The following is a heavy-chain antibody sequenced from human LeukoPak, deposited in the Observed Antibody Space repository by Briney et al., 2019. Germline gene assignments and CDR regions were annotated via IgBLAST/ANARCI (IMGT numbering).Heavy chain of an antibody. V-gene: IGHV3-23*01. Sequence: GGSLRLSCAASGFTFSTCAMGWVRQAPGKGLGWVSAISGSGGSTFYADSVRGRFTISRDNSKNTLYLQMNSLRAEDTAVYCCAKRDTRGYYYFDYWGQGTLVTVSS. CDR3: AKRDTRGYYYFDY. D-gene: IGHD3-22*01. CDR1: GFTFSTCA. J-gene: IGHJ4*02. CDR2: ISGSGGST.